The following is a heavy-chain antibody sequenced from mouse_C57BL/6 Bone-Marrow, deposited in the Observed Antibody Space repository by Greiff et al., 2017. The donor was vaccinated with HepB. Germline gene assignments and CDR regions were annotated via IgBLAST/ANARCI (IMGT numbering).Heavy chain of an antibody. J-gene: IGHJ2*01. CDR1: GFNIKDDY. CDR3: TTLITTVVAYYFDY. V-gene: IGHV14-4*01. Sequence: VQLQQSGAELVRPGASVKLSCTASGFNIKDDYMHWVKQRPEQGLEWIGWIDPENGDTEYASKFQGKATITADTSSNTAYLQLSSLTSEDTAVYYCTTLITTVVAYYFDYWGQGTTLTVSS. D-gene: IGHD1-1*01. CDR2: IDPENGDT.